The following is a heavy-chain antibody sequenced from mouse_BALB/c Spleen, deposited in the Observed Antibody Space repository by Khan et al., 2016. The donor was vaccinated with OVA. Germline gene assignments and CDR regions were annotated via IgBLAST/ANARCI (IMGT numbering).Heavy chain of an antibody. CDR2: INPSNGYT. V-gene: IGHV1-4*01. D-gene: IGHD2-14*01. CDR3: ARWGAYDRSDGWFSY. J-gene: IGHJ3*01. CDR1: GYTFTTYT. Sequence: QVQLKEFGAELARPGASVKMSCKASGYTFTTYTMHWVKQRPGQGLEWIGYINPSNGYTNYNQKFKDKSTLTADKSSSTAYMQLSSLTSDYSAVDYCARWGAYDRSDGWFSYWGQGTLVTVSA.